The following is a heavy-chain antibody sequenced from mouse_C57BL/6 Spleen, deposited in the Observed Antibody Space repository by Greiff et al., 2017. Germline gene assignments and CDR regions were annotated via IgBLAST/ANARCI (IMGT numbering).Heavy chain of an antibody. CDR1: GFSLTSYG. V-gene: IGHV2-2*01. CDR3: ARNRYYYGGSYDYAMDY. D-gene: IGHD1-1*01. CDR2: IWSGGST. Sequence: QVQLKQSGPGLVQPSQSLSITCTVSGFSLTSYGVHWVRQSPGKGLEWLGVIWSGGSTDYNAAFISRLSISKDNSKSQVFFKMNSLQADDTAIYYCARNRYYYGGSYDYAMDYWGQGTSVTVSS. J-gene: IGHJ4*01.